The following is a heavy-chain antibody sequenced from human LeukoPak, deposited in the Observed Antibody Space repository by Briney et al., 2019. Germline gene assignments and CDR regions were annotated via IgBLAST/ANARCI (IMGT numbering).Heavy chain of an antibody. J-gene: IGHJ6*03. D-gene: IGHD5-18*01. Sequence: SETLSLTCTVSGGSISSSSYYWGWIRQPPGKGLEWIGSIYYSGRTYYNPSLKSRVTISVDTSKNQFSLKLSSVTAADTAVYYCARQGLPSASSGYYYMDVWGKGTTVTISS. CDR3: ARQGLPSASSGYYYMDV. CDR2: IYYSGRT. CDR1: GGSISSSSYY. V-gene: IGHV4-39*01.